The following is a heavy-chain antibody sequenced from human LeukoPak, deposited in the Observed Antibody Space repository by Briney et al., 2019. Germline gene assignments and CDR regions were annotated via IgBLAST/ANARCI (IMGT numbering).Heavy chain of an antibody. V-gene: IGHV1-69*01. D-gene: IGHD6-13*01. CDR2: IIPIFGTA. CDR3: ARGFQPAAAGDY. CDR1: GGTFSSYA. J-gene: IGHJ4*02. Sequence: ASVKVSCKASGGTFSSYAISWVRQAPGQGLEWMGGIIPIFGTANYAQKFQGRVTITADESTSTAYMELSSLRSEDTAVYYCARGFQPAAAGDYWGQGTLVTVSS.